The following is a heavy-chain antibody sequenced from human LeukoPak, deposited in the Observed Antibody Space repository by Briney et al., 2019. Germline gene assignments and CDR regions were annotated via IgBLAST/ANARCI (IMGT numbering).Heavy chain of an antibody. CDR3: ARDKTYDSSGYQPTWGWFDP. V-gene: IGHV4-39*07. CDR1: GGSISSSSYY. J-gene: IGHJ5*02. D-gene: IGHD3-22*01. CDR2: IYYSGST. Sequence: PSETLSLTCTVSGGSISSSSYYWGWIRQPPGKGLEWIGSIYYSGSTYYNPSLKSRVTISVDTSKNQFSLKLSSVTAADTAVYYCARDKTYDSSGYQPTWGWFDPWGQGTLVTVSS.